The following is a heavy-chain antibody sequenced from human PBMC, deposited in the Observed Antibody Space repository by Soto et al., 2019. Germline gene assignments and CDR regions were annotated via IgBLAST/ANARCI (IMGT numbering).Heavy chain of an antibody. CDR3: AREIVTAGGNNYFDP. Sequence: SETLSLTCGVSGGTVASSHWWSWVRQSPGGGLEWIGNVYHTGDTNFNPSLQSRVTISVDKSNNQFSLRLNSLTAADTAVYFCAREIVTAGGNNYFDPWGPGTLVTV. V-gene: IGHV4-4*02. D-gene: IGHD2-21*02. J-gene: IGHJ5*02. CDR1: GGTVASSHW. CDR2: VYHTGDT.